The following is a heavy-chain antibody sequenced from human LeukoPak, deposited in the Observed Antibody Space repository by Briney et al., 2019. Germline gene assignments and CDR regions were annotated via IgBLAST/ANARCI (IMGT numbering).Heavy chain of an antibody. J-gene: IGHJ4*02. Sequence: GGALKIYCNGSGYNFQSYLISLVRPVPGEGLEGVWRLDTSASDTNSRPSSQGLVAISADKSISTAYLQWSSLNASDTAMYDCASAGPTVCSGGSCYLVFWGQGTLVTVSS. CDR3: ASAGPTVCSGGSCYLVF. V-gene: IGHV5-10-1*01. CDR2: LDTSASDT. CDR1: GYNFQSYL. D-gene: IGHD2-15*01.